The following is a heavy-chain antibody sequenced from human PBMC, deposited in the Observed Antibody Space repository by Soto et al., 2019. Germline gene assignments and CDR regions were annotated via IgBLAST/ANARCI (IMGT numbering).Heavy chain of an antibody. D-gene: IGHD3-3*01. Sequence: GSSVRSYDSRSGGTFRCRRMTYERQAPGQGLEWMGRIIPILGIANYAQKFQGRVTITADKSTSTAYMELSSLRSEDTAVYYCAIHETIFGVAQCGFDPWGRGTLVPVSS. CDR3: AIHETIFGVAQCGFDP. V-gene: IGHV1-69*02. J-gene: IGHJ5*02. CDR1: GGTFRCRR. CDR2: IIPILGIA.